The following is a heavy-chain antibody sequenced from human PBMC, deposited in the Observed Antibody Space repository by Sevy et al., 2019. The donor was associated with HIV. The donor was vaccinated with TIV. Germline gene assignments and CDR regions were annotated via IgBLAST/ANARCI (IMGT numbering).Heavy chain of an antibody. V-gene: IGHV3-23*01. CDR1: GFTFSTYA. CDR3: AKDRVSGTYYTGDFDY. Sequence: GGSLRLSCAASGFTFSTYAMTWVRQAPGKGLEWVSVISYSGGSTYYADSVWGQFTISRDNSKNTLYLQMNSLRVEDTAVYYCAKDRVSGTYYTGDFDYWGQGTLVTVSS. CDR2: ISYSGGST. J-gene: IGHJ4*02. D-gene: IGHD3-10*01.